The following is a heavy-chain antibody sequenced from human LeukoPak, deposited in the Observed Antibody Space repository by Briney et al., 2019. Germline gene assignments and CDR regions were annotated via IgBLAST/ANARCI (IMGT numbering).Heavy chain of an antibody. J-gene: IGHJ6*02. D-gene: IGHD6-19*01. V-gene: IGHV3-7*04. CDR2: LNPGGGEK. CDR1: GFPFSRYW. Sequence: PGGTLRLFCAASGFPFSRYWMSWARRAPGKGLVWVANLNPGGGEKHYVDSLKGRFTVSRDNAENSLFLQMNSLRAEDTAVYYCARAAVAGPGDVWGQGTTVTVP. CDR3: ARAAVAGPGDV.